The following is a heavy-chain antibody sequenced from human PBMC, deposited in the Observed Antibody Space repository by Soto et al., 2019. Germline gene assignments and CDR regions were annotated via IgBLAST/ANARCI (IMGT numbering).Heavy chain of an antibody. CDR2: INAGNGNT. CDR3: ARDPLYCSGGSCYPGAFDI. CDR1: GYTFTSYA. Sequence: QVQLVQSGAEVKKPGASVKVSCKASGYTFTSYAMHWVRQAPGQRLEWMGWINAGNGNTKYSQKYQGRVTITRDTSASTAYMELSSLRSEDTAVYYRARDPLYCSGGSCYPGAFDIWGQGTMVTVSS. V-gene: IGHV1-3*01. J-gene: IGHJ3*02. D-gene: IGHD2-15*01.